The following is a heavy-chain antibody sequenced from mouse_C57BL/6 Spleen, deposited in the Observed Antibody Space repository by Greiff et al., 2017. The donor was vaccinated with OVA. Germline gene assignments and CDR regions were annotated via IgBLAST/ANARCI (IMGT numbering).Heavy chain of an antibody. CDR3: ARLRGDYYYAMDY. CDR2: IYPGSGNT. V-gene: IGHV1-76*01. CDR1: GYTFTDYY. D-gene: IGHD2-13*01. Sequence: VKLVESGAELVRPGASVKLSCKASGYTFTDYYINWVKQRPGQGLEWIARIYPGSGNTYYNEKFKGKATLTAEKSSSTAYMQLSSLTSEDSAVYFCARLRGDYYYAMDYWGQGTSVTVSS. J-gene: IGHJ4*01.